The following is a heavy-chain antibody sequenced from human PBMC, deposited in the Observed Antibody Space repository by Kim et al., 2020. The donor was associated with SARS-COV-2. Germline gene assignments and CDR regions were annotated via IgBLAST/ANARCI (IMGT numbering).Heavy chain of an antibody. J-gene: IGHJ5*02. D-gene: IGHD1-26*01. V-gene: IGHV4-59*13. CDR3: ARFGSVGATTGWFDP. CDR2: IYYSGST. Sequence: SETLSLTCTVSGGSISSYYWSWIRQPPGKGLEWIGYIYYSGSTNYNPSLKSRVTIPVDTSKNQFSLKLSSVTAADTAVYYCARFGSVGATTGWFDPWGQGTLVTVSS. CDR1: GGSISSYY.